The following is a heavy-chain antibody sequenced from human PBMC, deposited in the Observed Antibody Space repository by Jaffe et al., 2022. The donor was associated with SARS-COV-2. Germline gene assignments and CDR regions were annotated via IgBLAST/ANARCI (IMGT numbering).Heavy chain of an antibody. D-gene: IGHD3-22*01. V-gene: IGHV4-39*01. CDR1: GGSISSSSYY. CDR3: ARLGDSSGYYGPGRAFDI. CDR2: IYYSGST. J-gene: IGHJ3*02. Sequence: QLQLQESGPGLVKPSETLSLTCTVSGGSISSSSYYWGWIRQPPGKGLEWIGTIYYSGSTYYNPSLKSRVTITVDTSKNQFSLKLSSVTAADTAVYYCARLGDSSGYYGPGRAFDIWGQGTVVTVSS.